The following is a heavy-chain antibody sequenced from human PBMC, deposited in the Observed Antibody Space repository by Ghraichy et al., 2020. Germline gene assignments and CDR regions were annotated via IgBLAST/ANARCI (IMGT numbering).Heavy chain of an antibody. CDR1: GFSLSTSGMC. J-gene: IGHJ4*02. V-gene: IGHV2-70*11. D-gene: IGHD3-22*01. CDR2: IDWDDDK. Sequence: QTLSLTCTFSGFSLSTSGMCVSWIRQPPGKALEWLARIDWDDDKYYSTSLKTRLTISKDTSKNQVVLTMTNMDPVDTATYYCARIYYDSSGYYSIWDYWGQGTLVTVSS. CDR3: ARIYYDSSGYYSIWDY.